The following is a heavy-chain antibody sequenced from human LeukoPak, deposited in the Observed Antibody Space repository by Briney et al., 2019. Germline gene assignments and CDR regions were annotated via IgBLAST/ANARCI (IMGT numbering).Heavy chain of an antibody. CDR3: AKVGPPLGATTGFDC. CDR1: GFTFSSYE. J-gene: IGHJ4*02. Sequence: GGSLRLSCAASGFTFSSYEMNWVRQAPGKGLEWVSYISSSGSTIYYADSVKGQFTISRENSKNTLYLQMNSLRAEDTAVYYCAKVGPPLGATTGFDCWGQGTLVTVSS. V-gene: IGHV3-48*03. CDR2: ISSSGSTI. D-gene: IGHD1-26*01.